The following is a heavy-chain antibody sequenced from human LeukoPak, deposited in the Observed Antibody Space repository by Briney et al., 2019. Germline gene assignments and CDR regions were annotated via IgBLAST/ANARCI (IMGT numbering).Heavy chain of an antibody. CDR3: AKEGPGLVVVTALDY. J-gene: IGHJ4*02. D-gene: IGHD2-21*02. CDR2: ISYDGSNK. Sequence: GGSLRLSCAASGFTFSSYGMHWVRQAPGKGLEWVAVISYDGSNKYYADSVKGRFTIYRDNSKNTLYLQMNSLRAEDTAVYYCAKEGPGLVVVTALDYWGQGTLVTVSS. CDR1: GFTFSSYG. V-gene: IGHV3-30*18.